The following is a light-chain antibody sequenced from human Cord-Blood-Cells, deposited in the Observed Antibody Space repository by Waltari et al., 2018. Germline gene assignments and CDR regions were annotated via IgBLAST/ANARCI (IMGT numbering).Light chain of an antibody. J-gene: IGKJ4*01. V-gene: IGKV3-11*01. CDR1: QSVSSY. CDR2: DAS. CDR3: QQRSNWPLT. Sequence: EIVLTQSPATLSLSPGERATLSCRASQSVSSYFAWYQQKPGQAPRLLIYDASNWATGIPARFSGSESGTDFAHTISRLEPEDSAVYYCQQRSNWPLTFGGGTKVEIK.